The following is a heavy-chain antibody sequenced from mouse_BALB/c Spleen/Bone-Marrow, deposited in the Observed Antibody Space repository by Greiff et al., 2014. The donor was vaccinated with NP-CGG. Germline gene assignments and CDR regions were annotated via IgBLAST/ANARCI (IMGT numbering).Heavy chain of an antibody. Sequence: QVQLQQSGAELVMPGASVKMSCRASGYTFTDYWMHWVKQRPGQGLEWIGAIDTSDSYTGYNQKFKGKATLTVDESSSTAYMQLSSLTSEDSAVYYCARRDDYDVRAMDYWGQGTSVTVSS. V-gene: IGHV1-69*01. D-gene: IGHD2-4*01. CDR1: GYTFTDYW. CDR3: ARRDDYDVRAMDY. CDR2: IDTSDSYT. J-gene: IGHJ4*01.